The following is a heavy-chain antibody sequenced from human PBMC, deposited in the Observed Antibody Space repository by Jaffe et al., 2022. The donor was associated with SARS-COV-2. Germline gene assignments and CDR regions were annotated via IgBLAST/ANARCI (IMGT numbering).Heavy chain of an antibody. CDR2: ISWNSGSI. D-gene: IGHD3-10*01. J-gene: IGHJ4*02. Sequence: EVQLVESGGGLVQPGRSLRLSCAASGFTFDDYAMHWVRQAPGKGLEWVSGISWNSGSIGYADSVKGRFTISRDNAKNSLYLQMNSLRAEDTALYYCAKDIRGEWFGELGYWGQGTLVTVSS. CDR3: AKDIRGEWFGELGY. V-gene: IGHV3-9*01. CDR1: GFTFDDYA.